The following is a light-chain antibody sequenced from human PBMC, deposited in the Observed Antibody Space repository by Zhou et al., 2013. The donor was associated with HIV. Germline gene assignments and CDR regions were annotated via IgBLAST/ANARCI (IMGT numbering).Light chain of an antibody. CDR3: QQFDSWPIT. J-gene: IGKJ4*01. V-gene: IGKV3-15*01. CDR1: QNIVSN. CDR2: AAS. Sequence: EVVMTQSPATLSVSPGERATLSCRASQNIVSNLAWYQHKPGQAPRLLIYAASTRATGIPARFSGSGSGTEFTLTISGLQSEDFAVYYCQQFDSWPITFGGGTKLEIK.